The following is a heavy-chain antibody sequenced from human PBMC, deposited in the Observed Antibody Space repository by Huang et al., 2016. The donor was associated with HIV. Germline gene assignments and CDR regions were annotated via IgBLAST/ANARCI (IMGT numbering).Heavy chain of an antibody. CDR2: IYSGGST. CDR1: GFTVSSNY. CDR3: ARGMVRGVTLNWFDP. D-gene: IGHD3-10*01. V-gene: IGHV3-53*02. Sequence: EVQLVETGGGLIQPGGSLRLSCAASGFTVSSNYRSWVRQAPGKGLGWVAVIYSGGSTYYADSVKGRFTISRDNSKNTLYLQMNSLRVEDTAVYYCARGMVRGVTLNWFDPWGQGTLVTVSS. J-gene: IGHJ5*02.